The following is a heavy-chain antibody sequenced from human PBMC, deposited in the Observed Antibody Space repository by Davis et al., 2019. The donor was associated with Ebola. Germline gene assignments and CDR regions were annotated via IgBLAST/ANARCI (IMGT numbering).Heavy chain of an antibody. V-gene: IGHV1-18*01. CDR3: ARSVGSSGYYYGWFDP. CDR2: ISAYNGNT. Sequence: AASVKVSCKASGYTFTSYGISWVRQAPGQGLEWRGWISAYNGNTNYAQKLQGRVTMTTDTSTSTAYMELRSLRSDDTAVYYCARSVGSSGYYYGWFDPWGQGTLVTVSS. D-gene: IGHD3-22*01. CDR1: GYTFTSYG. J-gene: IGHJ5*02.